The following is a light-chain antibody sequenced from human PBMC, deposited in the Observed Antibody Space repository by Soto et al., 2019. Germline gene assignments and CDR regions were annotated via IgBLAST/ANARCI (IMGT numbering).Light chain of an antibody. Sequence: IQLTQSPSSLSASVGDRVTITCRASQGISSYLAWYQQKPGKAPKLLIYATSTLQSGVPSRFSGSGSGTDFTLTISYLQPEDFATYFCQQLNSYPLTFGPGPKWISN. J-gene: IGKJ3*01. CDR1: QGISSY. V-gene: IGKV1-9*01. CDR3: QQLNSYPLT. CDR2: ATS.